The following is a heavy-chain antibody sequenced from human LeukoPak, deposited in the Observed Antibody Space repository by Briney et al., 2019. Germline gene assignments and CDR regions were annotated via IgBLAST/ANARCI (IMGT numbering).Heavy chain of an antibody. D-gene: IGHD6-19*01. CDR3: ARDAGSSGWYTFDY. Sequence: TSQTLSLTCAISGDSVSSNNGAWNWVRQSPSRGLGWLGRTYYRSKWYNDYAVSMKGRITINPDTSKNQSSLQLNSVTPEDTAVYYCARDAGSSGWYTFDYWGQGTLVTVSS. V-gene: IGHV6-1*01. CDR1: GDSVSSNNGA. J-gene: IGHJ4*02. CDR2: TYYRSKWYN.